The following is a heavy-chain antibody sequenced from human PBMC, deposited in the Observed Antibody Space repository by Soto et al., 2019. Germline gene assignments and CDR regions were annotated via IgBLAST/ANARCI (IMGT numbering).Heavy chain of an antibody. D-gene: IGHD1-1*01. Sequence: GGSLRLSCAASGFTFSSYAMHWVRQAPGKGLEWVAVISYDGSNKYYADSVKGRFTISRDNPKHTLYMQMTTLRAEDTAVYYCASLKGLNAHEPPYFYCMDVWCQGTTVTVST. J-gene: IGHJ6*01. CDR1: GFTFSSYA. CDR2: ISYDGSNK. V-gene: IGHV3-30-3*01. CDR3: ASLKGLNAHEPPYFYCMDV.